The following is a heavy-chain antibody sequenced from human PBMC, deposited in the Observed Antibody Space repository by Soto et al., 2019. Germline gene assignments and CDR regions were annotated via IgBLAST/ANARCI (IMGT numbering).Heavy chain of an antibody. CDR3: ARSGHSFGGVV. CDR1: GGSMSDHY. CDR2: IFYSGST. J-gene: IGHJ4*02. V-gene: IGHV4-59*11. Sequence: PSETLSLTCTVSGGSMSDHYCSWIRQPPGKGLEYIGCIFYSGSTSYNASLTSRVAISLDTPNNQISLKLKSVTAADTAVYYCARSGHSFGGVVWGQGIQVTVSS. D-gene: IGHD3-16*01.